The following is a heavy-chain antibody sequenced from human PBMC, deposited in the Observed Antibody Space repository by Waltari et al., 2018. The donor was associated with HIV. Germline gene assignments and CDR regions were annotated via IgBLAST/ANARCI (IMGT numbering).Heavy chain of an antibody. CDR3: ARPGLAYCGGDCYYHF. Sequence: VQLVQSGTEVKKPGASLTISCKASGYRVTTYWIPWVRQRPGKGLEWMGIVYPGDSETRYSPSFEGQVTISVDKSIATAYLQWSSLKASDSAVYYCARPGLAYCGGDCYYHFWGQGTLVSVSS. J-gene: IGHJ4*02. CDR2: VYPGDSET. CDR1: GYRVTTYW. D-gene: IGHD2-21*02. V-gene: IGHV5-51*01.